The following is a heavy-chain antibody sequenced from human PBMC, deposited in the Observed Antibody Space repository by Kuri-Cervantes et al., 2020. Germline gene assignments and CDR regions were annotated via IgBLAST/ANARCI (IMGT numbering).Heavy chain of an antibody. CDR3: AKALTGATNAFDI. Sequence: GESLKISCAASGITFTDYWMHWVRQAPGKGLVWVSRINSDGSTTSYADSVKGRFTISRDHAKNTLYLQMNSLRAEDTAVYYCAKALTGATNAFDIWGQGMMVTVSS. CDR2: INSDGSTT. V-gene: IGHV3-74*01. D-gene: IGHD1-20*01. CDR1: GITFTDYW. J-gene: IGHJ3*02.